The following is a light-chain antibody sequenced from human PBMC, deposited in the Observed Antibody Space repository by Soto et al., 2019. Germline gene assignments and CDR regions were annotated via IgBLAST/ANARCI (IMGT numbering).Light chain of an antibody. J-gene: IGKJ2*01. CDR1: QSISSW. CDR3: QQYNSYLYT. V-gene: IGKV1-5*03. Sequence: DIQMTQSPSTLSASVGDRVTITCRASQSISSWLAWYQQKPGKAPKLLIYKASSLESGVPSRFSGSGSGTEFTLTISSLQPDDFATYYCQQYNSYLYTCGQGTKLE. CDR2: KAS.